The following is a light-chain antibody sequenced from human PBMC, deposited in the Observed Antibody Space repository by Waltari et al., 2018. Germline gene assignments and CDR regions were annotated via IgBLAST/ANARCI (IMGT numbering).Light chain of an antibody. CDR2: DVS. CDR3: NSYTGSSSWV. J-gene: IGLJ3*02. CDR1: SRDVGFYNY. V-gene: IGLV2-14*01. Sequence: QSALTQPTSVSGSPGQSITISCTGTSRDVGFYNYVSWYQQYPGKVPQLLIYDVSDRPAGVFSRFSGSKSGNTASLTISGLQADDEADYYCNSYTGSSSWVFGGGTKLTVL.